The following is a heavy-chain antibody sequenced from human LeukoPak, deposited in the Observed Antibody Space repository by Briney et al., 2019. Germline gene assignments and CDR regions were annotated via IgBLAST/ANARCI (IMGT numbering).Heavy chain of an antibody. Sequence: GASVKVSCKASGYTFTSYDINWVRQATGQGLEWMGWMNPNSGNTGYAQKFQGRVTIARNTSISTAYMELSSLRSEDTAVYYCACGLQSGKTDYWGQGTLVTVSS. V-gene: IGHV1-8*03. CDR3: ACGLQSGKTDY. J-gene: IGHJ4*02. CDR1: GYTFTSYD. CDR2: MNPNSGNT. D-gene: IGHD4-11*01.